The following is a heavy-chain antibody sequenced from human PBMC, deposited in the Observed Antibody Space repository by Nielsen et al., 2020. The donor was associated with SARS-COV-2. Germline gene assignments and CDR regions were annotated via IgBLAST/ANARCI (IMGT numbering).Heavy chain of an antibody. J-gene: IGHJ4*02. CDR2: IIPIFGTA. D-gene: IGHD2-2*01. V-gene: IGHV1-69*13. Sequence: SVKVSCKASGGTFSSYAISWVRQAPGQGLEWMGGIIPIFGTANYAQKFQGRVTITADESTSTAYMELSSLRSEDTAVYYCAREPWYCSSTSCYGDYFDYWGQGTLVTVSS. CDR3: AREPWYCSSTSCYGDYFDY. CDR1: GGTFSSYA.